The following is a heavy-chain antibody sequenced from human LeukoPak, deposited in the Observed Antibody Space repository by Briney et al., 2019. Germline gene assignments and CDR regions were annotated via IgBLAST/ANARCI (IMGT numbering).Heavy chain of an antibody. D-gene: IGHD2/OR15-2a*01. CDR3: ATQILLCHYY. Sequence: SETLSLTCTVSVGSISSSRYYGGWIRQPPGKGLEWIGSIFYSGTTYYNPSPKTRVTISVDTSKNQFSLKLSSETAADTAVYYCATQILLCHYYWGQGTLVTVSS. CDR2: IFYSGTT. J-gene: IGHJ4*02. V-gene: IGHV4-39*01. CDR1: VGSISSSRYY.